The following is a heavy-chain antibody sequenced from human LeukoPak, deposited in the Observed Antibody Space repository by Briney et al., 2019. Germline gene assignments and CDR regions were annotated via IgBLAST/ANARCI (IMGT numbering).Heavy chain of an antibody. CDR2: INHSGST. J-gene: IGHJ5*02. Sequence: SETLSLTCAVYGGSFSGYYWSWIRQPPGKGLEWIGEINHSGSTNYNPSLKSRVTISVDTSKNQFSLKLSSVTAADTAVYYCARGDRIAARPNWFDPWGQGTLVTVSS. CDR3: ARGDRIAARPNWFDP. CDR1: GGSFSGYY. V-gene: IGHV4-34*01. D-gene: IGHD6-6*01.